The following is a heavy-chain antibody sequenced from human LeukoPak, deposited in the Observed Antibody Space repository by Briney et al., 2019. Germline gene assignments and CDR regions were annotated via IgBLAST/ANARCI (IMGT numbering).Heavy chain of an antibody. CDR2: ISSSSSST. CDR3: ASPASRFQY. Sequence: GGSLRLSCAASGFTFSDYYMNWIRQAPGKGLEWVSYISSSSSSTNYADSVKGRFTISRDNAKNLLYLQMNSLKDEDTAIYYCASPASRFQYWGQGTLVTVSS. V-gene: IGHV3-11*06. D-gene: IGHD6-25*01. CDR1: GFTFSDYY. J-gene: IGHJ1*01.